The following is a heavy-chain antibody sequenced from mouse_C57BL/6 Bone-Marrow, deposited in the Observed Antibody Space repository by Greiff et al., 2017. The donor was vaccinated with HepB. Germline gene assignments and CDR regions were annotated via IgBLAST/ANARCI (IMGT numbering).Heavy chain of an antibody. Sequence: VKLQESGAELVRPGASVKLSCKASGYTFTDYYINWVKQRPGQGLEWIARIYPGSGNTYYNEKFKGKATLTAEKSSSTAYMQLSSLTSEDSAVYFCASRREYFDVWGTGTTVTVSS. J-gene: IGHJ1*03. CDR1: GYTFTDYY. CDR3: ASRREYFDV. V-gene: IGHV1-76*01. CDR2: IYPGSGNT.